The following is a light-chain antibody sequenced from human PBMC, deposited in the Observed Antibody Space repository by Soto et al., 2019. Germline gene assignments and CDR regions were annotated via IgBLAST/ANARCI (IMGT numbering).Light chain of an antibody. V-gene: IGKV3-20*01. J-gene: IGKJ1*01. CDR1: QSVSGNC. CDR2: GAS. CDR3: QQYGSSPRT. Sequence: EIVLTQSPGTLSLSPGERATVSCRASQSVSGNCLAWYQQKPGQAPRLLIYGASSRATGIPDRFSGSGSGTDFTLTISRLEPEDFAMYYCQQYGSSPRTFGQGTKVDI.